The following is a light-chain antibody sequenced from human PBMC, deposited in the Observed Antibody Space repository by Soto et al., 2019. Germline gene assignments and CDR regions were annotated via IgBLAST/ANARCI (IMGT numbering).Light chain of an antibody. CDR3: QQYHTYWT. Sequence: DIEMTQSPPTLSASIGDSVTITCRASQSIGDWLAWYQQKPGKAPKPLIYKTSNLESGVPSRFSGSASGTDFSLAVSSLQPEDFATYYCQQYHTYWTFGQGTKVEIK. CDR2: KTS. V-gene: IGKV1-5*03. CDR1: QSIGDW. J-gene: IGKJ1*01.